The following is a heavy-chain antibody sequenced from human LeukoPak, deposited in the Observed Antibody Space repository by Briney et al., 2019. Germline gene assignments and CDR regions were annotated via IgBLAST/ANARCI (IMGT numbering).Heavy chain of an antibody. Sequence: SETLSLTCAVYGGSFSGYYWSWIRQPPGKGLEWIGEINHSGSTNYNPSLKSRVTISVDTSKKQFSLKLSSVTAADTAVYYCARGNVDQWLGGDYWGQGTLVTVSS. CDR3: ARGNVDQWLGGDY. CDR1: GGSFSGYY. D-gene: IGHD6-19*01. V-gene: IGHV4-34*01. J-gene: IGHJ4*02. CDR2: INHSGST.